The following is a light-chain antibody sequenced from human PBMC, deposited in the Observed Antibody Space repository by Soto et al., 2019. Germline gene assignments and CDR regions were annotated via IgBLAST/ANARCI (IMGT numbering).Light chain of an antibody. CDR2: GVS. Sequence: QSVLTQPASVSGSPGQSITISCTGTSSDVGSYNLVSWYQQYPGKAPKLMIYGVSKRPSGVSNRFSGSKSGNTASLTISGLQAEDEADYYCCSYAGSSTFEGVVFGGGTKLTVL. CDR1: SSDVGSYNL. CDR3: CSYAGSSTFEGVV. V-gene: IGLV2-23*02. J-gene: IGLJ2*01.